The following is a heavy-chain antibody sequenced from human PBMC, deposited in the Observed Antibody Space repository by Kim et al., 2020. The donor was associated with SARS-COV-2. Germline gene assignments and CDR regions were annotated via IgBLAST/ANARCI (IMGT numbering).Heavy chain of an antibody. D-gene: IGHD5-12*01. CDR3: ARDPDSGRGFDN. V-gene: IGHV3-48*02. CDR1: GFTFGTYS. CDR2: ISSSSGTI. J-gene: IGHJ4*02. Sequence: GGSLRLSCAASGFTFGTYSMNWVRQAPGKGLEWVSYISSSSGTIYYADSVKGRFTISRDNGKNSLYLQMNSLRDEDTAVYYCARDPDSGRGFDNWGQGTLVTVSS.